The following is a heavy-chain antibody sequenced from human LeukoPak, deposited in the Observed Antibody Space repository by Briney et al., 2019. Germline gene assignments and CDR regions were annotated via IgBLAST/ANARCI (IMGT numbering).Heavy chain of an antibody. CDR3: ARDYDSSGYYELDAFDI. D-gene: IGHD3-22*01. CDR2: ISHSGST. CDR1: GGSFSGYY. V-gene: IGHV4-34*01. Sequence: SETLSLTCAVYGGSFSGYYWSWIRQPPGKGLEWIGEISHSGSTNYNPSLKSRATISVDTSKNQFSLKLSSVTAADTAVYYCARDYDSSGYYELDAFDIWGQGTMVTVSS. J-gene: IGHJ3*02.